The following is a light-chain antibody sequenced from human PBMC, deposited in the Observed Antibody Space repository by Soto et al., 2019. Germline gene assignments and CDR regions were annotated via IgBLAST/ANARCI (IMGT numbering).Light chain of an antibody. CDR1: QSISSW. Sequence: DIQMTQSPSTLSASVGDRVTITCRASQSISSWLAWYQQKPGKAPKLLIYDASSLESGVPSRFSGSGTGTEFTLTISSLQPDDFATYSCQQYNSYPRTFGKGTKVEIK. CDR3: QQYNSYPRT. V-gene: IGKV1-5*01. J-gene: IGKJ1*01. CDR2: DAS.